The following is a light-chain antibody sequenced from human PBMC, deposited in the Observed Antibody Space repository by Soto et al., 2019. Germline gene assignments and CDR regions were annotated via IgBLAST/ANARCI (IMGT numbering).Light chain of an antibody. CDR1: QSVSRNY. CDR2: RAS. Sequence: EIVLTQSPGTLSLSPGQRATLSCRASQSVSRNYLAWYQQKPGQAPRLLIYRASSRATGIPDRFRGSGSGTDFTLANSRLEPEDFAVYYCQQYGSSPRTFGQGTKLEIK. J-gene: IGKJ1*01. V-gene: IGKV3-20*01. CDR3: QQYGSSPRT.